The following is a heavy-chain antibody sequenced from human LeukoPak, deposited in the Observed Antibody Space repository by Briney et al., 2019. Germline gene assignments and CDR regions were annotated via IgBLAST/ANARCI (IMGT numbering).Heavy chain of an antibody. CDR2: ISRTSSYI. D-gene: IGHD5-24*01. J-gene: IGHJ6*02. Sequence: GGSLRLSCAAAGFSFSTYSMNWVRQTPGKGLEWVSSISRTSSYIYYADSVKGRFTLSRDNGKNSLYLQMNSLRAEDTAVYYCARGGMCANSQEYFYYGMDVWGQGTTVTVSS. CDR3: ARGGMCANSQEYFYYGMDV. CDR1: GFSFSTYS. V-gene: IGHV3-21*01.